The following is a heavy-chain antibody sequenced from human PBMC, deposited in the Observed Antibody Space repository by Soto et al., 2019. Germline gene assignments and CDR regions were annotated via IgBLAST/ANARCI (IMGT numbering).Heavy chain of an antibody. CDR3: ARVRGDHCDSSGYYYYHGMDV. V-gene: IGHV4-30-4*01. Sequence: PSETLSLTCTVSGVSISSGNYYWSWIRQPPGKGLEWIGFISYSGSTYYSTSLKSRVTISVDTSKSQFSLNLSSVTAAGTAVYYCARVRGDHCDSSGYYYYHGMDVCGQGTTVTVSS. J-gene: IGHJ6*02. CDR1: GVSISSGNYY. CDR2: ISYSGST. D-gene: IGHD3-22*01.